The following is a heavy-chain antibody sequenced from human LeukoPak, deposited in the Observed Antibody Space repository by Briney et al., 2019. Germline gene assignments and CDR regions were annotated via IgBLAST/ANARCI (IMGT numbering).Heavy chain of an antibody. CDR1: GFIFSSYA. Sequence: GGSLRLSCAASGFIFSSYAMNWVRQAPGKGLEWVSSISISSSHIYYADSVKGRFTVSRDNAKNSLYLQMNSLRAEDTAVYYCARGDGYNFFDYWGQGTLVTVSS. V-gene: IGHV3-21*06. CDR3: ARGDGYNFFDY. D-gene: IGHD5-24*01. J-gene: IGHJ4*02. CDR2: ISISSSHI.